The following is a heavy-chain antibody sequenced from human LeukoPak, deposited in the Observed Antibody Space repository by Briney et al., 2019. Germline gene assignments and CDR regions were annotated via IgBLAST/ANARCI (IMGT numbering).Heavy chain of an antibody. D-gene: IGHD3-10*01. CDR3: VGSPTYYYMDV. CDR2: ISHDGTND. V-gene: IGHV3-30*04. Sequence: PGGSLRLSCAASGSTFRNHAIHWVRQAPGKGLEWATVISHDGTNDYYRDSVKGRFTISRDNSKNTVLMQMNSLSPDDTAVYYCVGSPTYYYMDVWGKGTTVTVSS. J-gene: IGHJ6*03. CDR1: GSTFRNHA.